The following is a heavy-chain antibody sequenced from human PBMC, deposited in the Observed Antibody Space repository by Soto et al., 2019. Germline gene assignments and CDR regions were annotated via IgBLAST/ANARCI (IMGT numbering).Heavy chain of an antibody. CDR3: ARPSSTRRNYYDSSGYLRY. CDR2: IIPIFGTA. D-gene: IGHD3-22*01. V-gene: IGHV1-69*13. CDR1: GGTLISYA. J-gene: IGHJ4*02. Sequence: GAPVKVSCKASGGTLISYAISWVRQAPGQGLGWMGGIIPIFGTANYAQKFQGRVTITADESTSTAYMELSSLRSEDTAVYYCARPSSTRRNYYDSSGYLRYWGQGTLVTVSS.